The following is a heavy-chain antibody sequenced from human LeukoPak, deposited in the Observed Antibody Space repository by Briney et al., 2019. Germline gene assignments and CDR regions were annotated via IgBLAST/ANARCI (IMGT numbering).Heavy chain of an antibody. V-gene: IGHV3-23*01. D-gene: IGHD2-2*01. J-gene: IGHJ3*02. CDR2: ISGSGGST. CDR1: GFTVSSNY. CDR3: AIPSIGFSRIVVVPAAISGAFDI. Sequence: PGGSLRLSCAASGFTVSSNYMSWVRQAPGKGLEWVSAISGSGGSTYYADSVKGRFTISRDNSKNTLYLQMNSLRAEDTAVYYCAIPSIGFSRIVVVPAAISGAFDIWGQGTMVTVSS.